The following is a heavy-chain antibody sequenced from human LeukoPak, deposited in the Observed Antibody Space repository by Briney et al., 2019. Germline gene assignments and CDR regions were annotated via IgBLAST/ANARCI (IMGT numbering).Heavy chain of an antibody. D-gene: IGHD3-10*01. J-gene: IGHJ3*02. CDR3: ARDFFGVNAFSI. V-gene: IGHV4-4*07. CDR2: MSATGSP. Sequence: SETLSLTCTISGDSSVHYWTWIRQPAGKGLEWLGRMSATGSPNYNTSLKSRITMSLDTSKNQFSLKLSSVTAADTAIYYCARDFFGVNAFSIWGQGTVVTVSS. CDR1: GDSSVHY.